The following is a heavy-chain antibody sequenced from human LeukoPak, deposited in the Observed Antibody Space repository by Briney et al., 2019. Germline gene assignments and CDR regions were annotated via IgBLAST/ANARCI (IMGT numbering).Heavy chain of an antibody. D-gene: IGHD2-21*02. CDR2: ISIYNGET. CDR3: ARACHLVVVTAEGGWLDP. CDR1: GYSFTSYG. Sequence: RASVKVSCKASGYSFTSYGSGWVRQAPGQGLEWVGWISIYNGETYYTQSLQDRVTMTTDTSTNTVYMELRSLRSDDTAVYYCARACHLVVVTAEGGWLDPWGQGTLVTVSS. V-gene: IGHV1-18*01. J-gene: IGHJ5*02.